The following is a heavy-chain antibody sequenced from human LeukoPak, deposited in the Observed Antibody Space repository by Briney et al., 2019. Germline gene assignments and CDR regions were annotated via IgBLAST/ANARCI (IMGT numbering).Heavy chain of an antibody. CDR3: ARTPIYYFDNSGYYN. V-gene: IGHV4-61*02. CDR2: IYTSGST. CDR1: GGSISSGSYY. D-gene: IGHD3-22*01. J-gene: IGHJ4*02. Sequence: SETLSLTCTVSGGSISSGSYYWSWIRQPAGKGLEWIGRIYTSGSTNYNPSLKSRVTISVDTSKNQFSLKLTSVTAADTAVYYCARTPIYYFDNSGYYNWGQGTLVTVSS.